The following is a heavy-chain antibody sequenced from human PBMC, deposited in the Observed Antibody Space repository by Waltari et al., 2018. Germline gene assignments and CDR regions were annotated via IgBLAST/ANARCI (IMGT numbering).Heavy chain of an antibody. J-gene: IGHJ4*02. V-gene: IGHV1-2*06. CDR1: GYTFTRHY. CDR2: ITPHTGGT. Sequence: QVQLVQSGAEVKEPGASVKVSCNASGYTFTRHYIHWVRQAPGQGLEWMGRITPHTGGTDDSQKFQGRVTMTRDMSITTAYMEVSRLRSDDTAVYYCARDLVGSGWSIDYWGQGTLVTVSS. CDR3: ARDLVGSGWSIDY. D-gene: IGHD6-19*01.